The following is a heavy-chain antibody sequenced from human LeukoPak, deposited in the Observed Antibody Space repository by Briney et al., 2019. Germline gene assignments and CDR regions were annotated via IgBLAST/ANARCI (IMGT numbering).Heavy chain of an antibody. Sequence: SGPTLVKPTQTLTLTCTFSGFSLSTSGVGVGWIRQPPGKALEWLALIYWNDDKRYSPSLKSRLTITKDTSKNQVVLTMTNMDPVDTATYYCAHILAPWAAAGTPTFDYWGQGTLVTVPS. J-gene: IGHJ4*02. CDR1: GFSLSTSGVG. D-gene: IGHD6-13*01. CDR2: IYWNDDK. CDR3: AHILAPWAAAGTPTFDY. V-gene: IGHV2-5*01.